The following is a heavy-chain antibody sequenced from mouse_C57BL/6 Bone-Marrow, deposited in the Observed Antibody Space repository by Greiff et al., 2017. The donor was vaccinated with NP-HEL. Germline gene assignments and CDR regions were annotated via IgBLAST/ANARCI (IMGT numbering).Heavy chain of an antibody. D-gene: IGHD2-3*01. CDR1: GYTFTSYW. J-gene: IGHJ3*01. CDR3: ARWLLLAY. CDR2: LPPIFFFP. Sequence: VKLVESGAELAKPGASVKLSCKASGYTFTSYWMHWVKQRPGQGLEWIVYLPPIFFFPNYNQNFNDTATLTADKSSSTAYMQLSSLTYEDSAVYYCARWLLLAYWGQGTLVTVSA. V-gene: IGHV1-7*01.